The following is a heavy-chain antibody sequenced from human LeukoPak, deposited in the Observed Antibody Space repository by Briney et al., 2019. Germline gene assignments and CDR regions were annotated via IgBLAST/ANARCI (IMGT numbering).Heavy chain of an antibody. CDR1: GGSFSGYY. CDR2: INHSRDT. Sequence: SETLSLTCAVYGGSFSGYYWTWIRQPPRKGLEWIGEINHSRDTKYNPSLKSRVTISVDTSKNQFSLKLSSVTAADTAVYYCARWATTGISYFDSWGQGTLVTVSS. V-gene: IGHV4-34*01. CDR3: ARWATTGISYFDS. J-gene: IGHJ4*02. D-gene: IGHD4-11*01.